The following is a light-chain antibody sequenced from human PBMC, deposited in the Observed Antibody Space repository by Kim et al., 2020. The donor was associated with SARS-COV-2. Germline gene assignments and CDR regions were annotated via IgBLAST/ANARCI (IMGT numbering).Light chain of an antibody. V-gene: IGKV3-15*01. J-gene: IGKJ1*01. CDR2: DAS. CDR3: QQYNSWPRT. Sequence: SVSPGERVTLSGRASEGVRTNMCWYQHKPGQAPRLLIYDASTRAIGFPARFSGSGSETEFTLTISSLQAEDSAIYYCQQYNSWPRTFGQGTKVDI. CDR1: EGVRTN.